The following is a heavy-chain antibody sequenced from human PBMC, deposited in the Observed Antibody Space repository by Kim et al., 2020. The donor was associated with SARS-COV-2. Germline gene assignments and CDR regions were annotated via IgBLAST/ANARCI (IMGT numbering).Heavy chain of an antibody. Sequence: GGSLRLSCAAFGFTVNNNYMSWVRQAPGKGLECFSVIYSSGATNYADSVKGRFTVSSDNSMNTLFLKRNNLSVEDTAVYYCATAATIPAYWSQGPLVTVPT. CDR2: IYSSGAT. CDR1: GFTVNNNY. D-gene: IGHD5-12*01. J-gene: IGHJ4*02. V-gene: IGHV3-66*01. CDR3: ATAATIPAY.